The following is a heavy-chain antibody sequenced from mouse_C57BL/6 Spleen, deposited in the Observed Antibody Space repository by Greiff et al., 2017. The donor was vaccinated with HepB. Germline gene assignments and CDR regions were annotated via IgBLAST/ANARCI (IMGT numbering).Heavy chain of an antibody. CDR3: APSYYGYDGEAMDY. Sequence: QVQLKQSGPGLVQPSQSLSITCTVSGFSLTSYGVHWVRQSPGKGLEWLGVIWSGGSTDYNAAFISRLSISKDNSKSQVFFKMNSLQADDTAIYYWAPSYYGYDGEAMDYWGQGTSVTVSS. CDR1: GFSLTSYG. CDR2: IWSGGST. D-gene: IGHD2-9*01. J-gene: IGHJ4*01. V-gene: IGHV2-2*01.